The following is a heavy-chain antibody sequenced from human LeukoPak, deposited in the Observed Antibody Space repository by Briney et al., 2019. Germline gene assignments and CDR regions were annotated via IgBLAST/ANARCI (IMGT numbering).Heavy chain of an antibody. CDR2: ISYDGSNK. D-gene: IGHD3-9*01. J-gene: IGHJ4*02. Sequence: GGSLRLSCAASGFTFSSYGMHWVRQAPGKGLEWVAVISYDGSNKYYADSVKGRFTISRDNSKNTLYLQMNSLRAEDTAVYYCARHLFILTDFYITPSVFDYWVQGTLVTVSS. CDR3: ARHLFILTDFYITPSVFDY. CDR1: GFTFSSYG. V-gene: IGHV3-30*03.